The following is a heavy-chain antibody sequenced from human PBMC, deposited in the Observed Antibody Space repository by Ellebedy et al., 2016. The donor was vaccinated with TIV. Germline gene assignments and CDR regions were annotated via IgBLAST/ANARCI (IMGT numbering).Heavy chain of an antibody. D-gene: IGHD2-2*01. Sequence: ASVKVSXXSSGGTFSSHAFTWVRLAPGQRLEWVGGFIPLYGAAHYAQNFNGRVTITADESTSTLYMELSSLTSDDTAVYYGARGSSNWLPRDWGQGTLVTVSS. CDR2: FIPLYGAA. V-gene: IGHV1-69*13. J-gene: IGHJ4*02. CDR3: ARGSSNWLPRD. CDR1: GGTFSSHA.